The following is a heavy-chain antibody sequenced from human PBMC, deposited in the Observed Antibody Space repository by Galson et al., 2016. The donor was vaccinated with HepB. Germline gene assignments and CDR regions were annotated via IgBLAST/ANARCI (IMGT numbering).Heavy chain of an antibody. CDR1: AFSLSTSGVG. V-gene: IGHV2-5*01. CDR2: IYWNDAK. J-gene: IGHJ3*01. CDR3: AHTPGVLGSGGLLYPDAFDF. Sequence: PALVKPPQTLTLTCTFSAFSLSTSGVGVGWIRQPPGKALEWLALIYWNDAKRYSPSLKGRLTITKDNSKNQVVLTMTNMDPVDTATYYCAHTPGVLGSGGLLYPDAFDFWGQGTMVTVSS. D-gene: IGHD3-10*01.